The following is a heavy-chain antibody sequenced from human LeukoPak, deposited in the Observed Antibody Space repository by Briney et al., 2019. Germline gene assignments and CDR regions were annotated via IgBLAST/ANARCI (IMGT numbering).Heavy chain of an antibody. Sequence: SETLSLTCTVSGGSISSYYWSWIRQPPGKGLEWIGYIYYSGSSNYNPSLKSRVTISVDTSKNQFSLKLSPVTAADTAVYYCAREAGSGYTIDYWGQGTLVTVSS. V-gene: IGHV4-59*01. J-gene: IGHJ4*02. CDR2: IYYSGSS. CDR3: AREAGSGYTIDY. D-gene: IGHD3-22*01. CDR1: GGSISSYY.